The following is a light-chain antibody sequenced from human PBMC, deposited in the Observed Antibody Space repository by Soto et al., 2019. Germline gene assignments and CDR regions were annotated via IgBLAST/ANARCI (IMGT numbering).Light chain of an antibody. CDR2: DVS. CDR3: QHYSDSPT. V-gene: IGKV3-15*01. J-gene: IGKJ1*01. CDR1: EGVGLK. Sequence: EIVMTQSPATLSLSPGETVTLSCRASEGVGLKLAWYQVKPGLPPRLLIYDVSTRATGLPARFSGSGAGIEFTLSISSLQCEDFATYYCQHYSDSPTFGQGTKVEIK.